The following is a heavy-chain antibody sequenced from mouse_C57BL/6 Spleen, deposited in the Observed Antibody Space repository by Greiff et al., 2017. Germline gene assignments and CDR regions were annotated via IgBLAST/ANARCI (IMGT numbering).Heavy chain of an antibody. CDR1: GFTFSSYA. V-gene: IGHV5-9-1*02. J-gene: IGHJ4*01. CDR2: ISRGGVYI. D-gene: IGHD1-1*01. Sequence: EVKLVESGEGLVKPGGSLTLSCAASGFTFSSYAMSWVRQTPEKRLEWVAYISRGGVYIYYADTVKGRFTISRDNARNTLYLQMSSLKSEDTAMYYCTRENYYCETYAMDYWGQGTSVTVSS. CDR3: TRENYYCETYAMDY.